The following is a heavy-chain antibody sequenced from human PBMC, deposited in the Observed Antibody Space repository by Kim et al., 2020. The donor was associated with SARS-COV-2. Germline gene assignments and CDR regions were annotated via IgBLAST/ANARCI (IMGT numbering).Heavy chain of an antibody. V-gene: IGHV4-39*01. CDR3: ARLYYDSRDWYFDL. J-gene: IGHJ2*01. D-gene: IGHD3-22*01. Sequence: SETLSLTCTVSGGSISSSSYYWGWIRQPPGKGLEWIGSIYYSGSTYYNPSLKSRVTISVDTSKNQFSLKLSSVTAADTAVYYCARLYYDSRDWYFDLWGRGTLVTVSS. CDR2: IYYSGST. CDR1: GGSISSSSYY.